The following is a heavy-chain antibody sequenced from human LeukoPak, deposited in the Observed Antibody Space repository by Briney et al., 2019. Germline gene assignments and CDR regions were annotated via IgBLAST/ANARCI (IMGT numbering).Heavy chain of an antibody. CDR3: ARSVISRTYYYYYMDV. Sequence: PSETLSLTCTVSGYSISSGYYWGWIRQPPGKGLEWIGYIYYSGSTNYNPSLKSRVTISVDTSKNQFSLKLSSVTAADTAVYYCARSVISRTYYYYYMDVWGKGTTVTISS. D-gene: IGHD3-22*01. CDR2: IYYSGST. V-gene: IGHV4-61*01. J-gene: IGHJ6*03. CDR1: GYSISSGYY.